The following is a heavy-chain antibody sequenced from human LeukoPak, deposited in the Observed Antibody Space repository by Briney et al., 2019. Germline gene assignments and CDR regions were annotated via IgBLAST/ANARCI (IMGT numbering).Heavy chain of an antibody. CDR2: LYSGGST. CDR3: ASTYSGSYSRYFDY. D-gene: IGHD1-26*01. Sequence: GGSLRLSCAASGFTVSNSYMSWVRQAPGKGLEWVSFLYSGGSTYYADSVKGRFTISRDNSKNTLYLQMNSLRAEDTAVYYCASTYSGSYSRYFDYWGQGTLVTVSS. J-gene: IGHJ4*02. CDR1: GFTVSNSY. V-gene: IGHV3-53*01.